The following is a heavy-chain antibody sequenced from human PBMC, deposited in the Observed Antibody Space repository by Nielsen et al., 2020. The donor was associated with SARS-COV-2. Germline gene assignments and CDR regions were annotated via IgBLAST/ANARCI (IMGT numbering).Heavy chain of an antibody. Sequence: SLKISCAASGFTFDDYAMHWVRQAPGKGLEWVSGISWNSGSIGYADSVKGRFTISRDNAKNSLYLQMNSLRAEDTALYYCVKDLLSSGWFDAFDIWGQGTMVTVSS. D-gene: IGHD6-19*01. CDR3: VKDLLSSGWFDAFDI. V-gene: IGHV3-9*01. J-gene: IGHJ3*02. CDR2: ISWNSGSI. CDR1: GFTFDDYA.